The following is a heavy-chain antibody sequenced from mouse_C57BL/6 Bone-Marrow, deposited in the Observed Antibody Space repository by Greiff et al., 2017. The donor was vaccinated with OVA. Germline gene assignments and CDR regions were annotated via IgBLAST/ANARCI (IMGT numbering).Heavy chain of an antibody. D-gene: IGHD2-2*01. V-gene: IGHV5-17*01. J-gene: IGHJ4*01. CDR2: ISSGSSTI. CDR1: GFTFSDYG. Sequence: EVQVVESGGGLVKPGGSLKLSCAASGFTFSDYGMHWVRQAPEKGLEWVAYISSGSSTIYYADTVKGRFTISRDNAKNTLFLQMTSLRSEDTAMYYCARSSTMVTHYYAMDYWGQGTSVTVSS. CDR3: ARSSTMVTHYYAMDY.